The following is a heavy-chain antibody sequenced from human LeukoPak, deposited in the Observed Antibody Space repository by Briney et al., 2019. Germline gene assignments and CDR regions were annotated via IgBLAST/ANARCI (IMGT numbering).Heavy chain of an antibody. J-gene: IGHJ4*02. CDR1: GFTFSIYA. V-gene: IGHV3-23*01. CDR2: ISGSGGST. Sequence: PGGSLRLSCAASGFTFSIYAMSWVRQAPGKGLEWVSAISGSGGSTYYADSVKGRFTISRDNSKNTLYLQMNSMRAEDTAVYYCAKDLPARIVVVPAASPDHYWGQGTLVTVSS. CDR3: AKDLPARIVVVPAASPDHY. D-gene: IGHD2-2*01.